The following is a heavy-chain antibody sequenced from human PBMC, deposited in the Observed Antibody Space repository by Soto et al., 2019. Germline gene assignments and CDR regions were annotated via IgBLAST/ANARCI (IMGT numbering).Heavy chain of an antibody. CDR1: GGSISSGDYY. CDR2: IYYSGST. CDR3: ARVDSVAGTGWFDP. J-gene: IGHJ5*02. Sequence: SETLSLTCTVSGGSISSGDYYWSWIRQPPGKGLEWIGYIYYSGSTYYNPSLKSRVTISVDTSKNQFSLKLSSVTAADTAVYYCARVDSVAGTGWFDPWGQGTLVTVSS. D-gene: IGHD6-19*01. V-gene: IGHV4-30-4*01.